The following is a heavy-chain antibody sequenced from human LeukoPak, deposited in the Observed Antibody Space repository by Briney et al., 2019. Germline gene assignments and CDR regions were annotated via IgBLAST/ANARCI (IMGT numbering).Heavy chain of an antibody. J-gene: IGHJ4*02. CDR1: GGSISSYY. CDR3: AHSSGWFGGYFDY. CDR2: IYYSGST. Sequence: PSETLPLTCTVSGGSISSYYWSWIRQPPGKGLEWIGYIYYSGSTNYNPSLKSRVTISVDTSKNQFSLKLSSVTAADTAVYYCAHSSGWFGGYFDYWGQGTLVTVSS. V-gene: IGHV4-59*12. D-gene: IGHD6-19*01.